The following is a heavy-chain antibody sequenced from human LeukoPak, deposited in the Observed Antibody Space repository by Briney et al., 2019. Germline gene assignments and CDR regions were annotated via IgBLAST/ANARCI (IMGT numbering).Heavy chain of an antibody. CDR1: GGSLSSYY. Sequence: SETLSLTCTLSGGSLSSYYWSWIRQPPGKGLEWIGYIYYSVSTNYKPSLKSRVTISVETSKNQFSLKLSSVTAADTAVYYCARVTGYMIEDYFDYGGQGTLVTVSS. J-gene: IGHJ4*02. V-gene: IGHV4-59*01. D-gene: IGHD3-22*01. CDR3: ARVTGYMIEDYFDY. CDR2: IYYSVST.